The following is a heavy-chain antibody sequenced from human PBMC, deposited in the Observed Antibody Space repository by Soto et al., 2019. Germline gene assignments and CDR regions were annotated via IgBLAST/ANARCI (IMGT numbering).Heavy chain of an antibody. Sequence: GGSLGLSCAASGLTFSSYGVSWVRKAPGKGLEWVANIKQDGSEKYYVDSVKGRFTISRDNAKNSLYLQMNSLRAEDTAVYYCARASEIWFGESHWGQGTLVTVSS. CDR2: IKQDGSEK. CDR1: GLTFSSYG. J-gene: IGHJ4*02. CDR3: ARASEIWFGESH. D-gene: IGHD3-10*01. V-gene: IGHV3-7*05.